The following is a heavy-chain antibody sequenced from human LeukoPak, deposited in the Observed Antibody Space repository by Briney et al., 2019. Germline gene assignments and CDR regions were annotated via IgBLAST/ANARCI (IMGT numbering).Heavy chain of an antibody. D-gene: IGHD6-19*01. CDR1: GYTFTDYY. V-gene: IGHV1-2*02. CDR2: IHPNSGGT. CDR3: ARLAAVPG. J-gene: IGHJ1*01. Sequence: GASVKVSCKASGYTFTDYYLHWVRQAPGQGLEWMGWIHPNSGGTSYAQKLQGRVAMTRDTSISTAYMELSSLRSDDTAVYYCARLAAVPGWGQGTLVTVSS.